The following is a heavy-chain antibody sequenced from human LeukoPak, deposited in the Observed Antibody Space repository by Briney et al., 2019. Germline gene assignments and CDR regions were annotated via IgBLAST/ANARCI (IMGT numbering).Heavy chain of an antibody. V-gene: IGHV4-59*12. D-gene: IGHD5-18*01. Sequence: PSETLSLTCTVSGGSISSYYWSWIRQPPGRGLEWIGYIYYSGSTNYNPSLKSRVTMSVDTSKNQFSLKLSSVTAADTAVYYCAREASGYSYGYGDYWGQGTQVTVSS. CDR1: GGSISSYY. J-gene: IGHJ4*02. CDR2: IYYSGST. CDR3: AREASGYSYGYGDY.